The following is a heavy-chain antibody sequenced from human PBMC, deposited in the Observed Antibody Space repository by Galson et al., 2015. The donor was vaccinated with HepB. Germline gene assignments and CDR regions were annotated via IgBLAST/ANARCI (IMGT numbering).Heavy chain of an antibody. CDR3: ARDPGLWGTYDASPDY. V-gene: IGHV3-66*01. J-gene: IGHJ4*02. D-gene: IGHD1-7*01. CDR1: GFTVSTNY. Sequence: SLRLSCAASGFTVSTNYMSWVRQAPGKGLEWVSIIYSSGSTYYADSVKGRFTISTDNSKNTVYLQMNSLRAEDTAVYYCARDPGLWGTYDASPDYWGLGTLVTVSS. CDR2: IYSSGST.